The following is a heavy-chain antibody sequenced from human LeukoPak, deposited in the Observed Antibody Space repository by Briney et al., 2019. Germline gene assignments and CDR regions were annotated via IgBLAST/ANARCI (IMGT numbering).Heavy chain of an antibody. J-gene: IGHJ4*02. V-gene: IGHV4-39*07. D-gene: IGHD6-19*01. Sequence: SETLSLTCTVSGDSFSSVTDYWAWIRQPPGKGLEWIAGGDYSGGTYYNPSLESRVAISADMSKNQFSLKLTSVTGADTAVYYCAGERGEEYSSGWYKRNYFDNWGQGIRVTVSS. CDR1: GDSFSSVTDY. CDR2: GDYSGGT. CDR3: AGERGEEYSSGWYKRNYFDN.